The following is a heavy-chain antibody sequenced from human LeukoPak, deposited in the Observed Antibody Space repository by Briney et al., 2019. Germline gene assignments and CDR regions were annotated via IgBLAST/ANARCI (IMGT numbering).Heavy chain of an antibody. D-gene: IGHD1-26*01. J-gene: IGHJ4*02. CDR1: GGSISSGGYY. Sequence: PSQTLSLTCTVSGGSISSGGYYWSWIRQHPGKGLEWIGYIYYSGSNNYNPSLKSRVTISVDTSKNQFSLKLSSVTAVDTAVYYCARREGATFDYWGQGTLVTVSS. V-gene: IGHV4-31*03. CDR2: IYYSGSN. CDR3: ARREGATFDY.